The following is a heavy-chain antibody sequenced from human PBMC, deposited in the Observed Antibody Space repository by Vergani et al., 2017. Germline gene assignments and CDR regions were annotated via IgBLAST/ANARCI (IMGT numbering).Heavy chain of an antibody. V-gene: IGHV3-23*01. CDR2: ISGSGGST. D-gene: IGHD5-12*01. CDR1: GFTFNHYA. J-gene: IGHJ6*02. Sequence: EVQLLESGGDLVQPGGSLRLSCAASGFTFNHYAMNWVRQAPGKGLDWVSGISGSGGSTYDAGSVKGRFTISRDSSKNTLYLQMNSLSAGDTAVYYCAKANPRKSGYDYLYYYHSNGVWCQGTTVTVSS. CDR3: AKANPRKSGYDYLYYYHSNGV.